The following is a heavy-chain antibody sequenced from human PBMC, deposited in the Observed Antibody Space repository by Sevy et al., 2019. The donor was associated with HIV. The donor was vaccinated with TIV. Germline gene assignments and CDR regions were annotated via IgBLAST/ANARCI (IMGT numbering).Heavy chain of an antibody. D-gene: IGHD6-19*01. CDR3: ARGMPYSSGWYAS. J-gene: IGHJ4*02. CDR1: GFTFSSYS. Sequence: GESLKISCAASGFTFSSYSMNWVRQAPGKGLEWVSSISSSSSYIYYADSVKGRFTISRDNAKNSLYLQMNSLRDEDTAVYYCARGMPYSSGWYASWGQGTLVTVSS. V-gene: IGHV3-21*01. CDR2: ISSSSSYI.